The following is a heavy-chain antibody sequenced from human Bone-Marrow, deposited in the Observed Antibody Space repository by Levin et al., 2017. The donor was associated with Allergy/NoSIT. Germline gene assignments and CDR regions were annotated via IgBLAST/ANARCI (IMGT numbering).Heavy chain of an antibody. J-gene: IGHJ1*01. CDR2: VSSGGGST. Sequence: GGSLRLSCSASGFSFYSYAMNWVRQAPGKGLEWVSAVSSGGGSTYYADSVKGRFTISRDNAKNTLYLHMNSLRVEDTAEDYCAKSGVFRGGVTIHEYFQSWGQGTLVTVSS. CDR1: GFSFYSYA. D-gene: IGHD3-10*01. V-gene: IGHV3-23*01. CDR3: AKSGVFRGGVTIHEYFQS.